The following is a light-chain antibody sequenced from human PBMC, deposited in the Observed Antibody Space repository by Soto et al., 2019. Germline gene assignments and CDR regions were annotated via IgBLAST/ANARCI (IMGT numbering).Light chain of an antibody. CDR2: DVS. Sequence: QSALTQPASVSGSPGQSITISCTGTSSDVGGYNYVSWYQQHPGKAPKLMIYDVSNRGSGVSNRFSGSKSGNTASLTISGLQAEDEADYYCSSYTSSSTLVFGGGTKLTVL. CDR3: SSYTSSSTLV. V-gene: IGLV2-14*01. CDR1: SSDVGGYNY. J-gene: IGLJ2*01.